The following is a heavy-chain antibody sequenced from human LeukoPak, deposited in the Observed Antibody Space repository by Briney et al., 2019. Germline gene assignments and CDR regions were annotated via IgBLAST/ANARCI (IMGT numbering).Heavy chain of an antibody. Sequence: EASEKVPCKACGYPLPCHGIHWVARPTGKGREGVGGKNPNSGNTGYAQKFQGRVTMTRNTSMSTAYMELSSLRSEDTAVYYCAREGGQQLVRGTFVEYFDYWGQGTLVTVSS. CDR1: GYPLPCHG. V-gene: IGHV1-8*02. CDR2: KNPNSGNT. J-gene: IGHJ4*02. CDR3: AREGGQQLVRGTFVEYFDY. D-gene: IGHD6-13*01.